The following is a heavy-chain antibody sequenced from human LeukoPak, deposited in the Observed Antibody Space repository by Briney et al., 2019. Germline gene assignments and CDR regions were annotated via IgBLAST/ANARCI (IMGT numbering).Heavy chain of an antibody. CDR2: ISSSGTTI. CDR3: ARAFYCSSSTCFDY. J-gene: IGHJ4*02. Sequence: GGSLRLSCAAYGFTFSSYEMYWVRQAPGKGLEWVSYISSSGTTIYYADSVKGRFTISRDNAKNSLFLQMNSLRAEDTAVYYCARAFYCSSSTCFDYWGQGTLVTVSS. D-gene: IGHD2-2*01. V-gene: IGHV3-48*03. CDR1: GFTFSSYE.